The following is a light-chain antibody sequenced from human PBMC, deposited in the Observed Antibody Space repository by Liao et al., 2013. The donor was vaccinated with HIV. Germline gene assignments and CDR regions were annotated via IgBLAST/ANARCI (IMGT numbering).Light chain of an antibody. J-gene: IGLJ2*01. CDR3: QVWDDNIRGVV. Sequence: SYELTQPPSVSVSPGQTASITCSGDKLGDKYASWYQQKPGQSPVLVISQDSKRPSGIPERFSGSNSGHTATLTISRVEAGDEADYYCQVWDDNIRGVVFGGGTKLTVL. V-gene: IGLV3-1*01. CDR2: QDS. CDR1: KLGDKY.